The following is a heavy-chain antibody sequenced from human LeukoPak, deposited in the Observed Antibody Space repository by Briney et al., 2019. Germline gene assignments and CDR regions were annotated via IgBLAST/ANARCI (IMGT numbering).Heavy chain of an antibody. CDR2: IWYDGSNK. J-gene: IGHJ4*02. CDR3: ATPGELMVYSIPRY. CDR1: GSTFSSYG. V-gene: IGHV3-33*01. Sequence: GGSLRLSCAASGSTFSSYGMHWVRQAPGKGLEWVAVIWYDGSNKYYADSVKGRFTISRDNSKNTLYLQMNSLRAEDTAVYYCATPGELMVYSIPRYWGQGTLVTVSS. D-gene: IGHD2-8*01.